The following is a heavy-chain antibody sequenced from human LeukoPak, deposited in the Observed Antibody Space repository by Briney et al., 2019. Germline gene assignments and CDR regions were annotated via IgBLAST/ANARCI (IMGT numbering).Heavy chain of an antibody. J-gene: IGHJ4*02. V-gene: IGHV3-48*01. Sequence: GGSLRLSCAASGFTFSSYSMNWVRQAPGKGLEWVSYISSSSSTIYYADSVKGRFTISRDNAKNSLYLQMNSLRAEDTAAYYCARTSGLRSTYFDYWGQGTLVTVSS. CDR2: ISSSSSTI. CDR3: ARTSGLRSTYFDY. CDR1: GFTFSSYS. D-gene: IGHD5-12*01.